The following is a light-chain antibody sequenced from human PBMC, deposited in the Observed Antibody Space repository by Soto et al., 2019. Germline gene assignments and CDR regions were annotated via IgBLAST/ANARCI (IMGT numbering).Light chain of an antibody. J-gene: IGLJ1*01. Sequence: QSVLTQPPSVSAAPGQKVTISCSGSSSNIGNNFVSWYQQLPGTAPKLLIYENNKRPSGIPDRFSGSKSGTSATLGITGLQTGDEADYYCGKWDTTLFAYYVLVTGTLVTVL. CDR2: ENN. CDR3: GKWDTTLFAYYV. CDR1: SSNIGNNF. V-gene: IGLV1-51*02.